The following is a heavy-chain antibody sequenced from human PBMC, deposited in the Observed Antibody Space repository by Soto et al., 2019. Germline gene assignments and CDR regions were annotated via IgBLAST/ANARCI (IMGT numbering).Heavy chain of an antibody. CDR1: GYTFTRYG. CDR2: ISAYNGNT. D-gene: IGHD3-22*01. J-gene: IGHJ5*02. CDR3: AIRTDPSYYDSSGYLDP. V-gene: IGHV1-18*01. Sequence: ASVTVSCKASGYTFTRYGISWVRQAPGQGLEWMGWISAYNGNTNYAQKLQGRVTMTTDTSTSTAYMELRSLRSDDTAVYYCAIRTDPSYYDSSGYLDPWGQGTLVTVSS.